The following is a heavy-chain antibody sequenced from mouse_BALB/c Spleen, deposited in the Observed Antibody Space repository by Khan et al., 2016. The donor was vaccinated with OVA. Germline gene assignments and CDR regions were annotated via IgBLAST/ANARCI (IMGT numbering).Heavy chain of an antibody. J-gene: IGHJ3*01. CDR2: IWGDGST. V-gene: IGHV2-3*01. Sequence: VQLQESGPGLVAPSQSLSIRCTVSGLSLTNYGVSWVRQPPGKGLEWLGVIWGDGSTNYHSVLKSRLTINKDNSKSQVFVKLNSLQPDDTATYCCAISDYGNDGFAYWGQGTLVTVSA. D-gene: IGHD2-2*01. CDR3: AISDYGNDGFAY. CDR1: GLSLTNYG.